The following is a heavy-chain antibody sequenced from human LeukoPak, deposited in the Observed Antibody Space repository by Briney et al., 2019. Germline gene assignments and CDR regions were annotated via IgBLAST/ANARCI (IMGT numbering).Heavy chain of an antibody. J-gene: IGHJ4*02. CDR1: GFTFSDYY. CDR3: ARDWGASWSPHPDY. D-gene: IGHD6-13*01. CDR2: ISSSGSTI. V-gene: IGHV3-11*01. Sequence: GGSLRLSCAASGFTFSDYYMSWIRQAPGKGLEWVSYISSSGSTIYYADSVKGRFTISRDNAKNSLHLQMNSLRAEDTAMYYCARDWGASWSPHPDYWGQGTLVTVSS.